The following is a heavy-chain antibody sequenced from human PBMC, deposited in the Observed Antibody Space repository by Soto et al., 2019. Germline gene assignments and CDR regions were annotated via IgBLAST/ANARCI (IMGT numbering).Heavy chain of an antibody. Sequence: ASVKFSCKASGYTFTGYYMHWVRQAPGQGLEWMGWINPNSGGTNYAQKFQGRVTMTRDTSISTAYMELSRLRSDDTAVYYCAREPDSSSWYPLDYWGQGTLVTVSS. D-gene: IGHD6-13*01. CDR2: INPNSGGT. V-gene: IGHV1-2*02. CDR3: AREPDSSSWYPLDY. J-gene: IGHJ4*02. CDR1: GYTFTGYY.